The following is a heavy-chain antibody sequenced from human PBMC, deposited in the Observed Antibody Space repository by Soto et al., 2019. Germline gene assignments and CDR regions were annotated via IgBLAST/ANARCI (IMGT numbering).Heavy chain of an antibody. J-gene: IGHJ3*02. CDR3: ARAVMHYYDSSGLDAFDI. V-gene: IGHV4-59*01. D-gene: IGHD3-22*01. Sequence: PSETLSLTCTVSGGSISSYYWSWIRQPPGKGLEWIGYIYYSGRTNYNPSLKSRVTISVDTSKNQFSLKLSSVTAADTAVYYCARAVMHYYDSSGLDAFDIWGQGTMVTVSS. CDR1: GGSISSYY. CDR2: IYYSGRT.